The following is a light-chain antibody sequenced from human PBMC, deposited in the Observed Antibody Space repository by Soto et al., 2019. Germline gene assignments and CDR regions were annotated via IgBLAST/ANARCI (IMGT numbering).Light chain of an antibody. CDR1: QAISNY. V-gene: IGKV1-9*01. CDR2: VAS. Sequence: IQLTQSPSSLSASVGDRVTITCRASQAISNYLAWYQQKPGKAPRLLIYVASTLQTGVPSRFSGSGSGTDFTLTISSLQPEDFATYYCQHLDGHPRTFGQGTKVEIK. CDR3: QHLDGHPRT. J-gene: IGKJ1*01.